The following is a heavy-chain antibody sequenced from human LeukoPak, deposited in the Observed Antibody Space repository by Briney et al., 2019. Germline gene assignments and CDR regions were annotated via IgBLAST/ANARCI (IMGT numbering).Heavy chain of an antibody. CDR2: IIAYNGNT. Sequence: GASVKVSCKASGYTFTSYGISWVRQAPGQGLEWMGWIIAYNGNTNYAQKLQGRVTMTTDTSTSTAYIELRSLRSDDTAVSYCARGGIAVADYLDYWGQGTLVPVSS. V-gene: IGHV1-18*04. CDR1: GYTFTSYG. CDR3: ARGGIAVADYLDY. D-gene: IGHD6-19*01. J-gene: IGHJ4*02.